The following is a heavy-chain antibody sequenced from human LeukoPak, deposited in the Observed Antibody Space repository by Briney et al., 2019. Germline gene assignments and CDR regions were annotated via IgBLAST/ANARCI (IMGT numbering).Heavy chain of an antibody. CDR3: ASSPPTGTTWYFDL. CDR1: GFTFSSYA. V-gene: IGHV3-64*01. J-gene: IGHJ2*01. Sequence: GGSLRLSCAASGFTFSSYAMSWVRQAPGKGLEYVSGISSNGGSTYYANSVKGRFTISRDNSKNTLYLQMGSLRAEDMAVYYCASSPPTGTTWYFDLWGRGTLVTVSS. CDR2: ISSNGGST. D-gene: IGHD1-7*01.